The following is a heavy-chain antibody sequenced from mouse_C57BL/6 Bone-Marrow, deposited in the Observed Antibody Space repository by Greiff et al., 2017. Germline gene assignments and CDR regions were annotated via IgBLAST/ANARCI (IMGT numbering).Heavy chain of an antibody. CDR1: EYEFPSHD. CDR2: INSDGGST. V-gene: IGHV5-2*01. CDR3: ARQDGYYNYYAMDY. J-gene: IGHJ4*01. Sequence: EVKLVESGGGLVQPGESLKLSCESNEYEFPSHDMSWVRKTPEKRLELVAAINSDGGSTYYPDTMERRFIISRDNTKKTLYRQMSSLRSEDTALYYCARQDGYYNYYAMDYWGQGTSVTVSS. D-gene: IGHD2-3*01.